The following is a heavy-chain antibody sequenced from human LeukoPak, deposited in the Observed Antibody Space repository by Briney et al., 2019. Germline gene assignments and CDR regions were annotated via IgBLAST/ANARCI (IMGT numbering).Heavy chain of an antibody. CDR3: ARLDSSSWNDFDY. Sequence: GGSLRLSCAASGFTFSSYSMNWVRQAPGKGLEWVSSISSSSSYIYYADSVKGRFTISRDNAKNSLYLQMNSLRAEDTAVYYCARLDSSSWNDFDYWGQGTLVTVSS. D-gene: IGHD6-13*01. CDR1: GFTFSSYS. J-gene: IGHJ4*02. V-gene: IGHV3-21*01. CDR2: ISSSSSYI.